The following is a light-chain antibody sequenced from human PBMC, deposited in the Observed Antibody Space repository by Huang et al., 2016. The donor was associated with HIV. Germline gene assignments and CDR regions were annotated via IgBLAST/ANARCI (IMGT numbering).Light chain of an antibody. V-gene: IGKV3-15*01. CDR1: QSVSTN. J-gene: IGKJ2*02. CDR3: QQYDKWPCT. Sequence: EIVMTQSPATLPVSPGERATLSCRASQSVSTNLAWYQQIPGRAPRLLIYGTSNRATGLPDRFSGSGSGTEFTLTISSLQSEDFAVYYCQQYDKWPCTFGQGTKLEIK. CDR2: GTS.